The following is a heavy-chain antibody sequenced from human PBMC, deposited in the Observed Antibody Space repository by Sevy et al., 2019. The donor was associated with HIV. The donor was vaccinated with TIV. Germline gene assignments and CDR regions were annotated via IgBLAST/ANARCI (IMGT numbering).Heavy chain of an antibody. Sequence: SETLSLTCAVSGYSISSGYYWGSIRQPPGKGLEWIGSIYHSGSTYYNASLKSRVTISVDTSKNQFSLKLSSVTAADTAVYYCARGGGGSFNSDYWGQGTLVTVSS. D-gene: IGHD1-26*01. CDR1: GYSISSGYY. CDR3: ARGGGGSFNSDY. CDR2: IYHSGST. V-gene: IGHV4-38-2*01. J-gene: IGHJ4*02.